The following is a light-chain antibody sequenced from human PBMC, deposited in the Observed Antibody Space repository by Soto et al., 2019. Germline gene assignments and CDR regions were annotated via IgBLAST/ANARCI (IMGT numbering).Light chain of an antibody. CDR3: GTWDSSLSAGR. CDR2: DTR. Sequence: QSVLTQPPSVSAAPGQTVSISCSGSHFNIGNNYVSWYQQFPGAAPKLLIYDTRKRPSWIPDRFSASKSGTSATLVITGLQSGDEAYYYCGTWDSSLSAGRFGGGTKLTVL. J-gene: IGLJ2*01. V-gene: IGLV1-51*01. CDR1: HFNIGNNY.